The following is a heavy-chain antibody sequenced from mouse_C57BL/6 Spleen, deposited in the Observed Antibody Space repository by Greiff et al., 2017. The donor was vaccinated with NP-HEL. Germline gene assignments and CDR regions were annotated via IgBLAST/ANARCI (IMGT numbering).Heavy chain of an antibody. V-gene: IGHV1-55*01. CDR2: IYPGSGST. J-gene: IGHJ2*01. CDR3: ARSEDTYFDN. CDR1: GYTFTSYW. Sequence: QVQLQQPGAELVKPGASVKMSCKASGYTFTSYWITWVKQRPGQGLEWIGDIYPGSGSTTYNEKFKSKATLTVDTSSSTSYMQLSSLTSEDSAVYYCARSEDTYFDNWGQGTTLTVSS.